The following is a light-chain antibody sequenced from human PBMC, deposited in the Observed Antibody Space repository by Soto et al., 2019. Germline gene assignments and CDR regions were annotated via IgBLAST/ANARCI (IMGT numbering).Light chain of an antibody. Sequence: DIQMTQSPSTLSASVGDRVTITCRASQSISSWLAWYQQKPGKAPKLLIYDASSLESGVPSRFRGSGSGTEFNLTISSLQPDDFATYYCQQYNSYPLTFGPGTKVDIK. J-gene: IGKJ3*01. CDR1: QSISSW. V-gene: IGKV1-5*01. CDR3: QQYNSYPLT. CDR2: DAS.